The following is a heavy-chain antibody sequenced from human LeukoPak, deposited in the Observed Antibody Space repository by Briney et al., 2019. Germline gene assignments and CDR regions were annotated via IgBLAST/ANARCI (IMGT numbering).Heavy chain of an antibody. CDR1: GGTFSSYA. D-gene: IGHD6-13*01. Sequence: ASVKVSCKASGGTFSSYAISWVRQAPGQGLEWMGGIIPIFGTANHAQKFQGRVTITADESTSTAYMELSSLRSEDTAVYYCARDTGELVRARISFYYYGMDVWGQGTTVTVSS. CDR3: ARDTGELVRARISFYYYGMDV. V-gene: IGHV1-69*13. J-gene: IGHJ6*02. CDR2: IIPIFGTA.